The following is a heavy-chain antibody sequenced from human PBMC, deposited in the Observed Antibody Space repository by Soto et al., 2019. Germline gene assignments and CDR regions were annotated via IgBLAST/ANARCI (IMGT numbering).Heavy chain of an antibody. D-gene: IGHD6-13*01. CDR1: GGSTSSYY. CDR2: IYYSGST. Sequence: PSETLSLTCTVSGGSTSSYYWSWIRQPPGKGLEWIGYIYYSGSTNYNPSLKSRVTISVDTSKNQFSLKLSSVTAADTAVYYCARLIAAAGSNYYYYYGMDVWGQGTTVTVSS. J-gene: IGHJ6*02. V-gene: IGHV4-59*01. CDR3: ARLIAAAGSNYYYYYGMDV.